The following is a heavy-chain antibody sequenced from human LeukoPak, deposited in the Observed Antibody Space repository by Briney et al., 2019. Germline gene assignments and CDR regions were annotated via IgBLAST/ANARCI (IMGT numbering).Heavy chain of an antibody. Sequence: GGSLRLSCDASGFIFSDSYTSWVRQAPGKGLEWISYISNPSSTRYYADSVKGRFTISRDNAKNSLYLQMNSLRAEDTAVYYCARCGDGLPCDFDYWGQGTLVTVSS. CDR1: GFIFSDSY. D-gene: IGHD3-10*01. CDR3: ARCGDGLPCDFDY. J-gene: IGHJ4*02. CDR2: ISNPSSTR. V-gene: IGHV3-11*04.